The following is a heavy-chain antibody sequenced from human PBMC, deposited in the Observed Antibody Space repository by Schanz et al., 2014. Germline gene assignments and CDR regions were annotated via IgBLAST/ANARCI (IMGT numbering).Heavy chain of an antibody. V-gene: IGHV4-31*11. D-gene: IGHD2-21*01. CDR2: IYHSGNT. J-gene: IGHJ4*02. CDR3: AKGQLLSYYFDY. Sequence: GKRQEWGRGAGGNKQSWGGAGGGGGGAIDVVGYYWSWIRQQPGKALEWLGYIYHSGNTYFKPSLQSRLAMSVDTAKNQFSLSLSSATAEDTAVYYCAKGQLLSYYFDYGGQGTLVTVSS. CDR1: GGAIDVVGYY.